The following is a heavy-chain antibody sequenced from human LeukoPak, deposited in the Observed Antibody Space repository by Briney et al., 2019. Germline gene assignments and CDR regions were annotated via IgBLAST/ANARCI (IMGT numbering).Heavy chain of an antibody. CDR2: ICGGGGCP. CDR1: GFTFSKYA. Sequence: CGSMRLACPVYGFTFSKYAMTWDRQAPGKVLEWVSTICGGGGCPFYADSVEGRLTISRDNSKNTPSLQMNSLRAEDTALYYCAKDLDDIFTGYYVGFDYWGKGTLVTVAS. D-gene: IGHD3-9*01. CDR3: AKDLDDIFTGYYVGFDY. J-gene: IGHJ4*02. V-gene: IGHV3-23*01.